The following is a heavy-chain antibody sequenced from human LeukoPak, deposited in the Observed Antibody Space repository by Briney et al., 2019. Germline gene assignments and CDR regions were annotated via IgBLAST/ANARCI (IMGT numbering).Heavy chain of an antibody. CDR1: GFTFSSYW. V-gene: IGHV3-30-3*01. D-gene: IGHD6-19*01. J-gene: IGHJ4*02. Sequence: GGSLRLSCAASGFTFSSYWMHWVRQAPGKGLEWVAVISYDGSNKYYADSVKGRFTISRDNSKNTLYLQMNSLRAEDTAVYYCAGWSARPEDYWGQGTLVTVSS. CDR3: AGWSARPEDY. CDR2: ISYDGSNK.